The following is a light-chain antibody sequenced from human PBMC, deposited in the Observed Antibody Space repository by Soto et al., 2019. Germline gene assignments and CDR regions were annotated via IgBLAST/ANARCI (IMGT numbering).Light chain of an antibody. CDR1: QSVSRS. J-gene: IGKJ2*01. CDR3: QQCSSWPYT. CDR2: DAS. Sequence: EIVLTQSPVTLSLSPGERVTLSCRASQSVSRSLAWYQQKPGQAPRLLIYDASNRATGIPVRFSGSGSGTDFSLTISSLAPEDFAVYYCQQCSSWPYTFGQGTKLDFK. V-gene: IGKV3-11*01.